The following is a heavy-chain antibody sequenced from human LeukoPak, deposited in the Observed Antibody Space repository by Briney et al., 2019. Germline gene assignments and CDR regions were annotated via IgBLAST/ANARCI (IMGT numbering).Heavy chain of an antibody. Sequence: GGSLRLSCAASGFTFSNYAMSWVRLAPGRGLEWVSAISNSGGATYYTDSVKGRFTISRDNSKNTLYLQMNSLRAEDTAVYYCARDLGLDCSGGSCYEGDYWGQGTLVTVSS. CDR3: ARDLGLDCSGGSCYEGDY. J-gene: IGHJ4*02. CDR2: ISNSGGAT. V-gene: IGHV3-23*01. CDR1: GFTFSNYA. D-gene: IGHD2-15*01.